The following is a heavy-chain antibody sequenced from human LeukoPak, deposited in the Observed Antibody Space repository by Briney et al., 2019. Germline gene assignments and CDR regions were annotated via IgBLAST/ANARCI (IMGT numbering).Heavy chain of an antibody. CDR2: IYHSGST. CDR3: ARGVVGIPFDP. CDR1: GGSISSGGYS. Sequence: PSQTLSLTCAVSGGSISSGGYSWSWIRQPPGKGLEWIGYIYHSGSTYYNPSLKSRVTISVDRSKNQFSLKLSSVTAVDTAVYYCARGVVGIPFDPWGQGTLVTVSS. D-gene: IGHD2-21*01. J-gene: IGHJ5*02. V-gene: IGHV4-30-2*01.